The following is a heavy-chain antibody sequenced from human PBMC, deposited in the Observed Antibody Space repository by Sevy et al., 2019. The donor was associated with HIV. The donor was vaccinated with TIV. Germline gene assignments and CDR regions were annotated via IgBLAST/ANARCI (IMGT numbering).Heavy chain of an antibody. CDR2: FDPEDDKT. J-gene: IGHJ4*02. CDR3: ATTKDYYDNSGYPFDY. Sequence: ASVKVSCKVSGYTLTQLSMHWVRQAPGKGLEWMGTFDPEDDKTIYAQKFQGRVTMTEDKSTDTADMELSSLRSEDTAMFYCATTKDYYDNSGYPFDYWGQGTLVTVSS. D-gene: IGHD3-22*01. V-gene: IGHV1-24*01. CDR1: GYTLTQLS.